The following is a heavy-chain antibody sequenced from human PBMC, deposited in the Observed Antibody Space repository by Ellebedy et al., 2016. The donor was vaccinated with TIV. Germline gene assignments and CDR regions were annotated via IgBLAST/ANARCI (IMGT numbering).Heavy chain of an antibody. V-gene: IGHV3-30*18. CDR3: AKPSDPNPGYSASWATYFDY. CDR1: GFSFRRFR. J-gene: IGHJ4*02. CDR2: ISSDGSKK. D-gene: IGHD6-13*01. Sequence: GGSLRLSXTASGFSFRRFRMHWVRQAPGKGLEWVGFISSDGSKKHYADSVEGRFTISRDNSQNTLFVQMNSLRAEDTAVYYCAKPSDPNPGYSASWATYFDYWGQGTLVTVSS.